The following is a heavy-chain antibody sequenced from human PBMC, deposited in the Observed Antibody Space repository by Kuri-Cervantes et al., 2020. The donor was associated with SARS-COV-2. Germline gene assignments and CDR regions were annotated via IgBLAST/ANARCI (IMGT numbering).Heavy chain of an antibody. Sequence: GGSLRLSCAVSGFTFSSYGMHWVRQAPGKGLEWVSVIYSGGSTYYADSVKGRFTISRDNSKNTLYLQMNSLRAEDTAVYYCASGILYRWEGYFDYWGQGTLVTVSS. J-gene: IGHJ4*02. CDR1: GFTFSSYG. CDR3: ASGILYRWEGYFDY. D-gene: IGHD2-15*01. CDR2: IYSGGST. V-gene: IGHV3-NL1*01.